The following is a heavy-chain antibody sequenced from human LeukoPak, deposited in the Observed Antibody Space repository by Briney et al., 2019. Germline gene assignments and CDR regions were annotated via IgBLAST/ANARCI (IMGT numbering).Heavy chain of an antibody. D-gene: IGHD2-2*01. CDR1: GGSISSYY. Sequence: SETLSLTCTVSGGSISSYYWSWIRQPPGKGLEWIGYIYYSGSTNYNPSLKSRVTISVDTTKNQFSLKLSSVTAADTSVYYCARVSPGCSSTSCYRPMDVWGKGTTVTVS. V-gene: IGHV4-59*01. CDR3: ARVSPGCSSTSCYRPMDV. J-gene: IGHJ6*03. CDR2: IYYSGST.